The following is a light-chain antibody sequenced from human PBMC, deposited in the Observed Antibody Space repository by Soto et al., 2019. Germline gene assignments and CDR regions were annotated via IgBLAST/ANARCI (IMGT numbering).Light chain of an antibody. J-gene: IGKJ2*01. CDR3: QQYGNSPQT. CDR2: GAS. CDR1: QTVNNNY. Sequence: EIVLTQSPGTLSLSPGERATLSCRASQTVNNNYLAWYKQKTGQTPRLLIYGASSRATGIPERFSGSGSGTDFTLTISRLEPEDFAVYYCQQYGNSPQTFGQGTKLEIK. V-gene: IGKV3-20*01.